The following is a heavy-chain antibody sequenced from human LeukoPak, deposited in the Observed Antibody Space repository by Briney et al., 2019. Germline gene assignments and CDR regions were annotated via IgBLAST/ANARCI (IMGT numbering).Heavy chain of an antibody. V-gene: IGHV3-23*01. CDR3: AKFGKKVVVVAAVDLDY. J-gene: IGHJ4*02. CDR2: IVSRGGTT. CDR1: GXTFSSYA. Sequence: PGGSLRLSCAASGXTFSSYAVGWVRQAPGKGLEWVSGIVSRGGTTYYADSVKGRFIISRDNSKNTLYLQMNSLRAEDTAVYYCAKFGKKVVVVAAVDLDYWGQGTLVTVSS. D-gene: IGHD2-15*01.